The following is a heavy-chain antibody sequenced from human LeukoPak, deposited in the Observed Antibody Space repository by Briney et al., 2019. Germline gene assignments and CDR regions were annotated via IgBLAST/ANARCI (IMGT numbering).Heavy chain of an antibody. Sequence: GSSVKVSCKASGGTFSSYAISWVRQAPGQGLEWMGRIIPILGIANYAQKFQGRVTITADKSTSTAYMELSSLRSEDTAVYYCARDLCSGGSCHDYWGQGTLVTVS. CDR1: GGTFSSYA. J-gene: IGHJ4*02. V-gene: IGHV1-69*04. D-gene: IGHD2-15*01. CDR3: ARDLCSGGSCHDY. CDR2: IIPILGIA.